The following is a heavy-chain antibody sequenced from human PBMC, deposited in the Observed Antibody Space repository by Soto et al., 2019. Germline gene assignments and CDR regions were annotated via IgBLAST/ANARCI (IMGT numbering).Heavy chain of an antibody. J-gene: IGHJ5*02. CDR2: IDGSGGIT. V-gene: IGHV3-23*01. CDR1: GFPFSSTD. D-gene: IGHD3-10*01. CDR3: AKNSGWFNT. Sequence: LRLSCAASGFPFSSTDMTWVRQAPGKGLEWVSTIDGSGGITYYADAVKGRFTISRDNSINTVFLQMNSLRAVDTAVYFCAKNSGWFNTWGQGALVTVSS.